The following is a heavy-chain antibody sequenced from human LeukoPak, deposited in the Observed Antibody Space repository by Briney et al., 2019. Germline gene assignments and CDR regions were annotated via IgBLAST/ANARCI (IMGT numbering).Heavy chain of an antibody. V-gene: IGHV1-69*04. CDR3: ARAKNDSSGYLGVFDI. CDR2: IIPILGIA. J-gene: IGHJ3*02. Sequence: ASVKVSCKASGGTFSSYAISWVRQAPGQGLEWMGRIIPILGIANYAQKFQGRVTITADKSTSTAYMELSSLRSEDTAVYYCARAKNDSSGYLGVFDIWGQGTTVTVSS. D-gene: IGHD3-22*01. CDR1: GGTFSSYA.